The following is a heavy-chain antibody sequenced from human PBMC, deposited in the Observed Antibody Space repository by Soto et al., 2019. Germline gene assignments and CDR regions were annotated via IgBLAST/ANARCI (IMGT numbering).Heavy chain of an antibody. D-gene: IGHD4-17*01. CDR1: GGSISSDY. V-gene: IGHV4-59*01. CDR3: ARDREVTNSYYYIMDV. J-gene: IGHJ6*02. CDR2: MYYTGST. Sequence: SETLSLTCTVSGGSISSDYWSWMRQPPGKGLEWIGYMYYTGSTEYNPSLKSRVTISVDTSRSQLSLRLSSVTAADTAIYYCARDREVTNSYYYIMDVWGQGTTVTVSS.